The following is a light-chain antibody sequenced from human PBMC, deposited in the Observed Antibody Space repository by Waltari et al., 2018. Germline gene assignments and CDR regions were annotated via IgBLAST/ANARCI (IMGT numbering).Light chain of an antibody. CDR3: AAWDDSLNGVV. CDR1: RSNIGRNT. CDR2: SNN. V-gene: IGLV1-44*01. J-gene: IGLJ2*01. Sequence: QSVLTQPPSASGTPGQRVTISFSGSRSNIGRNTVNWYQQLPGTAPKLLIYSNNQRPSGVPDRVSGSKSGTSASLAISGLQSEDEADYYCAAWDDSLNGVVFGGGTKLTVL.